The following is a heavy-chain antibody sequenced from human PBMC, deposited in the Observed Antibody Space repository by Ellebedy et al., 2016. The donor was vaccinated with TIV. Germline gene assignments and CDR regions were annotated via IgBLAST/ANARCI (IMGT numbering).Heavy chain of an antibody. Sequence: GESLKISCAASGFTFSSYGMHWVRQAPGKGLEWVAVISYDGSNKYYADSVKGRFTISRDNSKNTLYLQMNSLRAEDTAVYYCARDQSRGYSYEYYFDYWGQGTLVTVSS. CDR3: ARDQSRGYSYEYYFDY. CDR2: ISYDGSNK. CDR1: GFTFSSYG. V-gene: IGHV3-30*03. J-gene: IGHJ4*02. D-gene: IGHD5-18*01.